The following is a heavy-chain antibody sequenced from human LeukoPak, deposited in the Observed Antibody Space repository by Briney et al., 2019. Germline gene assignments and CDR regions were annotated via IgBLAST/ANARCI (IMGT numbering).Heavy chain of an antibody. V-gene: IGHV1-69*13. CDR3: ARLAVVPAAMSPDY. CDR2: VIPISGTT. J-gene: IGHJ4*02. D-gene: IGHD2-2*01. CDR1: GYTFTSYE. Sequence: SVKVSCKASGYTFTSYEINWVRQATGQGLEWLGAVIPISGTTHYAQKFQGRVSITVDDSTTTVYMQLSGLRSDDTAVYFCARLAVVPAAMSPDYWGQGTLVSVSS.